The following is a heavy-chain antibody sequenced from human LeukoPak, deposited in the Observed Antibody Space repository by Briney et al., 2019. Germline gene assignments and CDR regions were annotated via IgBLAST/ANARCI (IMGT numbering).Heavy chain of an antibody. CDR1: GFTVSSNY. V-gene: IGHV3-66*02. D-gene: IGHD3-22*01. J-gene: IGHJ4*02. Sequence: GGSLRLSCAASGFTVSSNYMSWVRQAPGKGLEWVSVIYSGGSTYYADSVKGRFTISRDNSKNTLYLQMNSLRAEDTAVYYCARWGSYESSGDPVVFDYWGQGTLVTVSS. CDR3: ARWGSYESSGDPVVFDY. CDR2: IYSGGST.